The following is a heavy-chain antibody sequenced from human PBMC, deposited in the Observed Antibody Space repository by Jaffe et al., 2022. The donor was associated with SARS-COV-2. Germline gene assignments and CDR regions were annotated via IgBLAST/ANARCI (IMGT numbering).Heavy chain of an antibody. CDR1: GFTFSSYG. Sequence: QVQLVESGGGVVQPGRSLRLSCAASGFTFSSYGMHWVRQAPGKGLEWVAVISYDGSNKYYADSVKGRFTISRDNSKNTLYLQMNSLRAEDTAVYYCANAWRGGSGSYELVYWGQGTLVTVSS. CDR2: ISYDGSNK. D-gene: IGHD3-10*01. J-gene: IGHJ4*02. V-gene: IGHV3-30*18. CDR3: ANAWRGGSGSYELVY.